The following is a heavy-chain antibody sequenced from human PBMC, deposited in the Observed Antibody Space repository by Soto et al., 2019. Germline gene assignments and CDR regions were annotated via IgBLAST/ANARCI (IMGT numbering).Heavy chain of an antibody. CDR2: IVVGSGNT. Sequence: SVKVSCKASGFTFTSSAIQWVRQARGQRLEWIGWIVVGSGNTNYAQRFRERVTITRDTSATTSYMELSSLKFEDSALYYCARDLWLGESFRYYFDYWAQGTLVT. D-gene: IGHD3-10*01. J-gene: IGHJ4*01. V-gene: IGHV1-58*02. CDR1: GFTFTSSA. CDR3: ARDLWLGESFRYYFDY.